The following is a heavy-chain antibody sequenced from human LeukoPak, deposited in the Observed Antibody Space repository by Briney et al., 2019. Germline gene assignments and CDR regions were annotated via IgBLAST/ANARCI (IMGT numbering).Heavy chain of an antibody. J-gene: IGHJ4*02. V-gene: IGHV3-23*01. CDR2: ISGSGRTI. CDR3: AKNVMVKRYIDY. CDR1: GFILNNHA. Sequence: GGSMRLSCAASGFILNNHAMTWVRQAPGKGLQWISVISGSGRTIEYEDSVKGRFTISRDNSKNTVSLQMNNLRVEDTAVYYCAKNVMVKRYIDYWGQGTPVTVSS. D-gene: IGHD5-18*01.